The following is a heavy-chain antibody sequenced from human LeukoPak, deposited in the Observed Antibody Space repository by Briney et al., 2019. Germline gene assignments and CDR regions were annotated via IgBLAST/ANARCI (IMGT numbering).Heavy chain of an antibody. CDR2: MNQDGSAK. J-gene: IGHJ6*02. Sequence: GGSLRLSCAASGFTFSDPWMSWVRQAPGKGLEWVANMNQDGSAKGYVDSVKGRFTISRDNARNSLYLQMSSLRPEDTAVYYCATYTHWVAGDVWGQGTTVTVSS. CDR3: ATYTHWVAGDV. D-gene: IGHD3-16*01. CDR1: GFTFSDPW. V-gene: IGHV3-7*01.